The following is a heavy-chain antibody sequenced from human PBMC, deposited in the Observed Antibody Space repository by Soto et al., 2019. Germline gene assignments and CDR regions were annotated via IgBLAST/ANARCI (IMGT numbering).Heavy chain of an antibody. CDR1: GFTFSGSA. CDR3: TRVYYYDSSGSFDY. J-gene: IGHJ4*02. V-gene: IGHV3-73*01. Sequence: PGGSLRLSCAASGFTFSGSAMHWVRQASGKGLEWVGRIRSKANSYATAYAASVKGRFTISRDDSKNTAYLQMNSLKTEDTAVYYCTRVYYYDSSGSFDYWGQGTLVTVSS. CDR2: IRSKANSYAT. D-gene: IGHD3-22*01.